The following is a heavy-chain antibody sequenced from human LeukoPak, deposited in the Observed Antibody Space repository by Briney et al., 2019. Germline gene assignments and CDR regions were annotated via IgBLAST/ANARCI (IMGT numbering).Heavy chain of an antibody. CDR3: ARDSTARAEYFQH. CDR2: ISYDGSNK. CDR1: GFTVSSNY. Sequence: PGGSLRLSCAASGFTVSSNYMSWVRQAPGKGLEWVAVISYDGSNKYYADSVKGRFTISRDNSKNTLYLQMNSLRAEDTAVYYCARDSTARAEYFQHWGQGTLVTVSS. V-gene: IGHV3-30-3*01. J-gene: IGHJ1*01. D-gene: IGHD2-2*01.